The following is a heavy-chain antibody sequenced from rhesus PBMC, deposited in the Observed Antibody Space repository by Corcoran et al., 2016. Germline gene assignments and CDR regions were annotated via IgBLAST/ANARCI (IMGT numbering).Heavy chain of an antibody. CDR1: GYSISSNY. CDR3: ARDRGADYFDY. CDR2: IYGSSGST. Sequence: QVQLQESGPGLVKPSETLSLTCAVSGYSISSNYWSWIRQPPGKGMEWIGYIYGSSGSTYYNPSRKSRVNISTDASKNQFSLKLSSVTAADTAVDYCARDRGADYFDYWGQGVLVTVAS. V-gene: IGHV4-147*01. D-gene: IGHD3-34*01. J-gene: IGHJ4*01.